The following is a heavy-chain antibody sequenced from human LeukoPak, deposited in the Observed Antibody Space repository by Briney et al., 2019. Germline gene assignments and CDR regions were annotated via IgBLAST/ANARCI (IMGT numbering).Heavy chain of an antibody. CDR2: IYYNGNT. V-gene: IGHV4-59*01. CDR1: GGSINSYY. Sequence: TSETLSLTCSVSGGSINSYYWNWIRRPPGKGLEWIGYIYYNGNTNYSPSLKSRVTMSVDTSKNLFSLKVSSVTAADTAVYYCARGRSNYYGMDVWGQGTTVTVSS. CDR3: ARGRSNYYGMDV. D-gene: IGHD1-26*01. J-gene: IGHJ6*02.